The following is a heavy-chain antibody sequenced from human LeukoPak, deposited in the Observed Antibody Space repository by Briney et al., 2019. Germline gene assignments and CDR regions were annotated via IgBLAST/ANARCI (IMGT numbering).Heavy chain of an antibody. D-gene: IGHD3-10*01. Sequence: SETLSLTCAVSGGSISSGGYSWSWIRQPPGKGLEWIGYIYHSGSTYYNPSLKSRVTISVDRSKNQFSLKLSSVTAADTAVYYCARVSGLASHDYWGQGTLVTVSS. CDR1: GGSISSGGYS. CDR2: IYHSGST. CDR3: ARVSGLASHDY. V-gene: IGHV4-30-2*01. J-gene: IGHJ4*02.